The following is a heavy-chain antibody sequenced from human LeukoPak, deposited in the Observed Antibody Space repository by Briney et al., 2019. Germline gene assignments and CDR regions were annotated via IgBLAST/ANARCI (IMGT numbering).Heavy chain of an antibody. V-gene: IGHV4-59*08. CDR1: GGSISSYY. D-gene: IGHD4-17*01. CDR3: ARPYGDYVPYYFDY. J-gene: IGHJ4*02. CDR2: IYYSGST. Sequence: SETLSLTCTVSGGSISSYYWSWIRQPPGKGLEWIGYIYYSGSTNYNPSLKSRVTISVDTSKNQFSLKLSSVTAADTAVYYCARPYGDYVPYYFDYWGQGTLVTVSS.